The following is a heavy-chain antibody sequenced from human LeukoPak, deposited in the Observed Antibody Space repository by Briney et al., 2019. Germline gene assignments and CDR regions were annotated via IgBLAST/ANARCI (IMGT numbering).Heavy chain of an antibody. D-gene: IGHD4-17*01. CDR2: ISGSGGST. CDR3: AKHLTMTTVTGFDY. J-gene: IGHJ4*02. Sequence: GGSLRLSCAASGFTFSNAWMSWVRQAPGKGLEWVSAISGSGGSTYYADSVKGRFTISRDNSKNTLYLQMNSLRAEDTAVYYCAKHLTMTTVTGFDYWGQGTLVTVSS. V-gene: IGHV3-23*01. CDR1: GFTFSNAW.